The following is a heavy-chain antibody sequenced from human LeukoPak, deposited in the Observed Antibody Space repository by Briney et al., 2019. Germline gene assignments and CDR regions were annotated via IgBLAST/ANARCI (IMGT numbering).Heavy chain of an antibody. CDR2: IYSGGST. V-gene: IGHV3-53*01. CDR1: GFTVSSNY. J-gene: IGHJ4*02. CDR3: AKVVAGNIDYYFDY. Sequence: GGSLRLSCAASGFTVSSNYMSWVRQAPGKGLEWVSVIYSGGSTYYADSVKGRFTISRDNSKNTVYLQMRNLRVEHTAVYYCAKVVAGNIDYYFDYWGQGILVAVSS. D-gene: IGHD2/OR15-2a*01.